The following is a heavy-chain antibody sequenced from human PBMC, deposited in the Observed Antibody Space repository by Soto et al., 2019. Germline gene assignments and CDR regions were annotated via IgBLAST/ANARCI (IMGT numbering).Heavy chain of an antibody. V-gene: IGHV2-5*02. CDR2: IYWVDDK. J-gene: IGHJ5*02. D-gene: IGHD3-3*01. CDR3: AHLPPYISILGVVTGCFDP. Sequence: SGPTLVKPTQTLTLTCTFSGFSLSTSGVGVGWIRQPPGKALEWLALIYWVDDKRYSPSLKSRLTIPTDTSKTQVVLTIPNMDPLDTATYYCAHLPPYISILGVVTGCFDPWGQGTLVTVSS. CDR1: GFSLSTSGVG.